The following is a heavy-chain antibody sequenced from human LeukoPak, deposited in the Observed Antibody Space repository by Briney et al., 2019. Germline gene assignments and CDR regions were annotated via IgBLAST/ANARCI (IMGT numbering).Heavy chain of an antibody. CDR1: GFTFGTYS. Sequence: RLSCAASGFTFGTYSMNWVRQAXGKGLEWVSXISSSSNTKYYADSVKGRFTISRDNAKNSLYLQMNSLRDEDTAVYYCARYEIGAYDSXGSNPLFLWGQGTLVXVSS. V-gene: IGHV3-48*02. CDR2: ISSSSNTK. J-gene: IGHJ4*02. D-gene: IGHD3-22*01. CDR3: ARYEIGAYDSXGSNPLFL.